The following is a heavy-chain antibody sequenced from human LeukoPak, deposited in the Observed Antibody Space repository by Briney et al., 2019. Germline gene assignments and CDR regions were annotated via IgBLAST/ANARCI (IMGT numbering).Heavy chain of an antibody. Sequence: PGGSLRLSCAASGFTFSSYAMHWVRQAPGKGLEWVAVISYDGSNKYYADSVKGRFTISRDNSKNTLYLQMNSLRAEDTAVYYCARDGWFGEDWGQGTLVTVPS. CDR3: ARDGWFGED. CDR2: ISYDGSNK. J-gene: IGHJ4*02. D-gene: IGHD3-10*01. V-gene: IGHV3-30-3*01. CDR1: GFTFSSYA.